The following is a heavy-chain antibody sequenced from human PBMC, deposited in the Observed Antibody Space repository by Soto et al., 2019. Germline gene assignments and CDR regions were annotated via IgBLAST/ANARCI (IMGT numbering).Heavy chain of an antibody. V-gene: IGHV3-9*01. CDR3: AKGSSSRSLDS. CDR2: ISWNSVSI. J-gene: IGHJ4*02. Sequence: EVQLVESGGGLVQPGRSLRLSCAASGFTFDDYAMHWVRQAPGRGLKWVSGISWNSVSIGYADSVKGRFTISRDNAKKSLYLQMNSLRAEDTALYYCAKGSSSRSLDSWGQGILVTVSS. CDR1: GFTFDDYA. D-gene: IGHD6-13*01.